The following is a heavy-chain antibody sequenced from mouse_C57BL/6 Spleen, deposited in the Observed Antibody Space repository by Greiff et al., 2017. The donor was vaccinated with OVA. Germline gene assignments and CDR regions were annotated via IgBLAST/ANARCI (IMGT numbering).Heavy chain of an antibody. V-gene: IGHV1-64*01. CDR3: ARGTAQATEIYAMDY. D-gene: IGHD3-2*02. CDR1: GYTFTSYW. CDR2: IHPNSGST. Sequence: QVQLQQPGAELVKPGASVKLSCKASGYTFTSYWMHWVKQRPGQGLEWIGMIHPNSGSTNYNEKFKSKATLTVDKSSSTAYMQLSSLTSEDAAVYYCARGTAQATEIYAMDYWGQGTSVTVSS. J-gene: IGHJ4*01.